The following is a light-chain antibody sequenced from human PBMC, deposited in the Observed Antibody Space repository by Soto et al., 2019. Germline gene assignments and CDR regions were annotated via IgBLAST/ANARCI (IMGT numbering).Light chain of an antibody. Sequence: EIVMTQSPATLSVSPGERATLSCRASQSVGSNLAWYQQRPGQAPRPLIYGASTRAIGIPPRFSGSGSGTEFTLTISSLQSEDLAVYYCQQYNNLPYTFGRGTKLEIK. CDR2: GAS. CDR1: QSVGSN. J-gene: IGKJ2*01. V-gene: IGKV3-15*01. CDR3: QQYNNLPYT.